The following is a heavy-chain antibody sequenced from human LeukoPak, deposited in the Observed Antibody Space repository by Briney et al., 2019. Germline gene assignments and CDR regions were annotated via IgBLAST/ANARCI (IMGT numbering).Heavy chain of an antibody. V-gene: IGHV3-53*01. CDR2: IYSGGST. D-gene: IGHD2/OR15-2a*01. Sequence: PGGSLRLSCAASGFTVSSNYMSWVRKAPGKGLEWVSVIYSGGSTYYADSVKGRFTISRDNSKNTLYLQMNSLRAEDTAVYYCARDSFWAYFDSWGQGTLVTVSS. CDR3: ARDSFWAYFDS. CDR1: GFTVSSNY. J-gene: IGHJ4*02.